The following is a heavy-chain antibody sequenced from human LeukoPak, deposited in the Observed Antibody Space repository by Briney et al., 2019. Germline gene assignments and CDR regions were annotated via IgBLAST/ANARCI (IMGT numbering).Heavy chain of an antibody. CDR1: GGPFSGYY. D-gene: IGHD6-13*01. CDR2: INRSGST. J-gene: IGHJ5*02. CDR3: ARGSGTAAGKKAFNP. Sequence: SETLSLTCAVYGGPFSGYYWSWIRQPPGKGLEWIGEINRSGSTNYNPSLKSRVTISVDTSKNQFSLKLSSVTAADTAVYYCARGSGTAAGKKAFNPWGQGTLVTVSS. V-gene: IGHV4-34*01.